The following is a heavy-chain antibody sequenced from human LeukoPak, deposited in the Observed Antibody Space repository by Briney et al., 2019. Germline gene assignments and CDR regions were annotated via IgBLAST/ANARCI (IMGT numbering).Heavy chain of an antibody. V-gene: IGHV4-39*01. CDR1: GGSIRSSSSNYY. CDR3: ARESSFGRYYYYGMDV. CDR2: IYYSGST. Sequence: SETLSLTCTVSGGSIRSSSSNYYWGWIRQSPGKGLEWIGTIYYSGSTYYNPSLKSRVTISVDTSKNQFSLRLSSVTAADTAVYYCARESSFGRYYYYGMDVWGQGTTVTVSS. D-gene: IGHD3-3*01. J-gene: IGHJ6*02.